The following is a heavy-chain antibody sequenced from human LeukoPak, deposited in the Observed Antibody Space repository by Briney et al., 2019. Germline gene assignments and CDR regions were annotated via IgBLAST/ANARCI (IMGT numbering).Heavy chain of an antibody. J-gene: IGHJ4*02. V-gene: IGHV3-23*01. CDR2: ISGSGGST. D-gene: IGHD3-22*01. Sequence: PGGSLRLSCVASGFTFSRYGMSWVRQAPGKGLEWVSAISGSGGSTYYADSVKGRFTISRDNSKNTLYLQMNSLRAEDTAVYYCAKHYYDSSGYYDYWGQGTLVTVSS. CDR3: AKHYYDSSGYYDY. CDR1: GFTFSRYG.